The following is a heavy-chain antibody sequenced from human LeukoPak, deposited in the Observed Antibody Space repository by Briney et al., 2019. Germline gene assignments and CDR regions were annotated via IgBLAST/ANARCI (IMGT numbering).Heavy chain of an antibody. Sequence: TSETLSLTCAVSGGSISSSNWWSWVRQPPGKGLEWIGEIYHSGSTNYNPSLKSRVTISVDKSKNQFSLKLSSVTAADTAVYYCARGRRQWLVREYYGMDVWGQGTTVTVSS. CDR2: IYHSGST. CDR3: ARGRRQWLVREYYGMDV. J-gene: IGHJ6*02. D-gene: IGHD6-19*01. V-gene: IGHV4-4*02. CDR1: GGSISSSNW.